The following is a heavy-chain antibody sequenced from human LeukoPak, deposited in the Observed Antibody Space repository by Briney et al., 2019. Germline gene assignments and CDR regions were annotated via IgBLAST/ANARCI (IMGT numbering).Heavy chain of an antibody. Sequence: SETLSLTCAVYGGSISSDNWWSWVRQPPGKGLEWIAEIHHSGNTNFKSALKSRVTMSVDKSKNQFSLKLSSVTAADTAVYYCARGWDGRNPSRYWFIDLWGRGTLVTVSS. J-gene: IGHJ2*01. D-gene: IGHD4-23*01. CDR2: IHHSGNT. CDR3: ARGWDGRNPSRYWFIDL. CDR1: GGSISSDNW. V-gene: IGHV4-4*02.